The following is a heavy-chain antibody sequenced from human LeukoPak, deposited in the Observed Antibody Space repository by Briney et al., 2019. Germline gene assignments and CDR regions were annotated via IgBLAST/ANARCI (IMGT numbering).Heavy chain of an antibody. CDR1: GGTSSSYA. D-gene: IGHD3-22*01. J-gene: IGHJ4*02. V-gene: IGHV1-69*13. CDR3: ARETYYDSSGYMVY. Sequence: ASVKVSCKASGGTSSSYAISWVRQAPGQGLEWMGGIIPIFGTANYAQKFQGRVTITADESTSTAYMELSSLRSEDTAVYYCARETYYDSSGYMVYWGQGTLVTVSS. CDR2: IIPIFGTA.